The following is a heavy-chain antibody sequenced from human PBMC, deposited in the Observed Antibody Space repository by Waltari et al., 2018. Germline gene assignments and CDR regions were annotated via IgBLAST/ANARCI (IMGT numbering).Heavy chain of an antibody. V-gene: IGHV3-30*18. D-gene: IGHD3-22*01. CDR2: VSGDGSIK. J-gene: IGHJ4*02. Sequence: VQLLESGGGVVQSGRSLRLSCAASGFSFRSYGMQWVRQAPGKGLEWVAVVSGDGSIKPYADALKGRFTISRDNSKNTLSLQMNNLTPEDTAVYYCVKELDSSGYLSFCDYWGQGTRVTVSS. CDR3: VKELDSSGYLSFCDY. CDR1: GFSFRSYG.